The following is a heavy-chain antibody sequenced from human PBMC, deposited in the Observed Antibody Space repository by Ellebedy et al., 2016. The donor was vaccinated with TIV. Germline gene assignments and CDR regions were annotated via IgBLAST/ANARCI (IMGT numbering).Heavy chain of an antibody. CDR2: IYYSGST. Sequence: MPGGSLRLSCTVSGGSISSSSYYWGWIRQPPGKGPEWIGSIYYSGSTYYNPSLKSRVTISVDTSKNQFSLKLSSVTAADTAVYFCARGIYGSGSVDYWGQGTLVTVSS. D-gene: IGHD3-10*01. CDR1: GGSISSSSYY. CDR3: ARGIYGSGSVDY. J-gene: IGHJ4*02. V-gene: IGHV4-39*01.